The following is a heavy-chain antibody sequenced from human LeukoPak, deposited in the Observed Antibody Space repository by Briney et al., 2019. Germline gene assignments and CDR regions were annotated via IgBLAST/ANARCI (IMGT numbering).Heavy chain of an antibody. CDR2: RYYSGST. D-gene: IGHD3-16*01. CDR3: ARVRGDFETD. V-gene: IGHV4-59*01. Sequence: SETLSLTCSVSGGSISSYYWTWIRQPPGKGLEWIGYRYYSGSTTYNPSLKSRVTISVDTSKGQFSLKLISVTAADTAIYYCARVRGDFETDWGQGTLVTVSS. J-gene: IGHJ1*01. CDR1: GGSISSYY.